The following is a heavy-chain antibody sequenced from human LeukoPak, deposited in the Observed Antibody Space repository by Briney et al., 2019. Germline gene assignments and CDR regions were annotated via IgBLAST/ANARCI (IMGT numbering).Heavy chain of an antibody. CDR1: GFTFSSYA. D-gene: IGHD3-22*01. CDR3: ASTYYYDSSGYPKGDAFDI. V-gene: IGHV3-23*01. CDR2: ISGSGGST. Sequence: GGSLRLSCAASGFTFSSYAMSWVRQTPEKGLEWVSGISGSGGSTYNADSVKGRFTISRDNSKNTLYLQMNSLRAEDTAVYYCASTYYYDSSGYPKGDAFDIWGQGTMVTVSS. J-gene: IGHJ3*02.